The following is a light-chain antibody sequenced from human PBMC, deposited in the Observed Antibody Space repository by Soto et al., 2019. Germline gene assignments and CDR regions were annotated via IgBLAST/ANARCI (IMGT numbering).Light chain of an antibody. V-gene: IGKV3-20*01. CDR3: QQYGSSPPYT. Sequence: EIVLTQSPGTLSLSPGERATLSCRASQSVSSSYLAWYQQKPCQAPRLLIYGASSRATGIPDRFSGSGSVTDFTLTISRLEPEDFAVYYCQQYGSSPPYTFGQGTKLEIK. CDR2: GAS. J-gene: IGKJ2*01. CDR1: QSVSSSY.